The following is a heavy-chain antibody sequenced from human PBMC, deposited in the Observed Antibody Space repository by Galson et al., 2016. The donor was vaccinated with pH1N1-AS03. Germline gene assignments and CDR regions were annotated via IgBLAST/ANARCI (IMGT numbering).Heavy chain of an antibody. CDR3: ARVSAGLTGYYYAMDV. D-gene: IGHD4/OR15-4a*01. J-gene: IGHJ6*02. V-gene: IGHV1-46*01. Sequence: SVKVSCKASGYTFTSYYIHWVRQAPGQGREWMGIINPSDGNTNYAQRFQGRVTMTRDTSTSTVYMELSSLRSNDTAVYYCARVSAGLTGYYYAMDVWGQGTTVIVSS. CDR1: GYTFTSYY. CDR2: INPSDGNT.